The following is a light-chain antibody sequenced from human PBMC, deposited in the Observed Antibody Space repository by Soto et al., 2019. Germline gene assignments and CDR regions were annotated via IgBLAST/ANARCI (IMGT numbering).Light chain of an antibody. CDR2: NND. V-gene: IGLV1-44*01. Sequence: QSALSQPPSASGTPGQTVTISCSGRSSNIGSNIVNWYQQLPGTAPKLLIYNNDHRPSGVADRFSGSKSGTSASLAISGLQSEDEADYYCSAWDASLSAILFGGGTKVTVL. CDR3: SAWDASLSAIL. CDR1: SSNIGSNI. J-gene: IGLJ3*02.